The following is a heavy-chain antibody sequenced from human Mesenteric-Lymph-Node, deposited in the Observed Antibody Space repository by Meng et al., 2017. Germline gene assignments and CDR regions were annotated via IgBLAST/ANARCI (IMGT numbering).Heavy chain of an antibody. Sequence: GESLKISCKGSEYSFTSYWIGWVRQLPGKGLEWMGIIFPGDSDTRYNPSFQGQVTISVDKSISTAYLQWSSLKASDTALYYCARRLYGDYLDAFDIWGQGTMVTVSS. D-gene: IGHD4-17*01. CDR1: EYSFTSYW. V-gene: IGHV5-51*01. J-gene: IGHJ3*02. CDR2: IFPGDSDT. CDR3: ARRLYGDYLDAFDI.